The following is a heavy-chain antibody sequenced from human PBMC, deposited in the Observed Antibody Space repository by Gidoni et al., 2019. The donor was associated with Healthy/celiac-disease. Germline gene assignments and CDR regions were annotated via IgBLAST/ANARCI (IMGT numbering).Heavy chain of an antibody. CDR2: IIPIFGTA. V-gene: IGHV1-69*01. D-gene: IGHD2-15*01. CDR1: GGTFSSYA. Sequence: QVQLVQSGAEVKKPGSSVKVSCKASGGTFSSYAISWVRQAPGQGLEWMGGIIPIFGTANYAQKFQGRVTITADESTSTAYMELSSLRSEDTAVYYCARGRDIVVVVAATPDRGRYYYGMDVWGQGTTVTVSS. CDR3: ARGRDIVVVVAATPDRGRYYYGMDV. J-gene: IGHJ6*02.